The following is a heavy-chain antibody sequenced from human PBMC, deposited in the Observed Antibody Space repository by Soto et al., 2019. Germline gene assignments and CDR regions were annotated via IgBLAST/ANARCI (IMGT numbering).Heavy chain of an antibody. CDR3: ARVYDILTGSAFGTLDY. Sequence: SETLSLTCTVSGGSISSSSYYWGWIRQPPGKGLEWIGSIYYSGSTYYNPSLKSRVTISVDTSKIQFSLKLSSVTAADTAVYYCARVYDILTGSAFGTLDYWGQGTLVTVSS. V-gene: IGHV4-39*01. D-gene: IGHD3-9*01. CDR1: GGSISSSSYY. CDR2: IYYSGST. J-gene: IGHJ4*02.